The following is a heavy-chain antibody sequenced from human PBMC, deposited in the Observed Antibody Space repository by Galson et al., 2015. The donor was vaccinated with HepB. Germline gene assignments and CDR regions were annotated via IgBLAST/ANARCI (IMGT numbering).Heavy chain of an antibody. CDR3: ARSGVGGNSNDAFDI. CDR2: IYYSGST. Sequence: TLSLTCTVSGGSISSGGHYWNWIRQHPGKGLEWIGYIYYSGSTYYNPSLKSRITISIDTSQNQFSLDLSSVTAADTAVYYCARSGVGGNSNDAFDIWGQGTMVIVSS. CDR1: GGSISSGGHY. D-gene: IGHD4-23*01. J-gene: IGHJ3*02. V-gene: IGHV4-31*03.